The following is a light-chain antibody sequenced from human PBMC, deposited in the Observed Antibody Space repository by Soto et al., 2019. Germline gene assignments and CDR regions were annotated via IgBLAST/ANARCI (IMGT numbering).Light chain of an antibody. Sequence: QSVLTQPPSASGTPGQRVTISCSGSSSNIGSNYVYWYQQLPGTVPQLLIYRNSERPSGVPDQFSGSKSGTSASLAISGLRSEDEADYYCAAWDDSLSGLVFGGGTKLTVL. J-gene: IGLJ2*01. V-gene: IGLV1-47*01. CDR1: SSNIGSNY. CDR3: AAWDDSLSGLV. CDR2: RNS.